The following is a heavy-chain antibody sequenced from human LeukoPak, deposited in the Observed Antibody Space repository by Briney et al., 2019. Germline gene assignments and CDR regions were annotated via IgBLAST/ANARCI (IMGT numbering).Heavy chain of an antibody. J-gene: IGHJ4*02. CDR1: GSTFSSYW. V-gene: IGHV3-7*01. CDR2: IKQDGSEK. CDR3: ARDAPIAVAGIGDY. Sequence: GGSLRLSCAASGSTFSSYWMSWVRQAPGKGLEWVANIKQDGSEKYYVDSVKGRFTISRDNAKNSLYLQMNSLRAEDTAVYYCARDAPIAVAGIGDYWGQGTLVTVSS. D-gene: IGHD6-19*01.